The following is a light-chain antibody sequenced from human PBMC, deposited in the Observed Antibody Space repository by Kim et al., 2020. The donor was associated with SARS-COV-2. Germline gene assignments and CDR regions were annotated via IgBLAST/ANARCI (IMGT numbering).Light chain of an antibody. J-gene: IGLJ2*01. CDR1: SSNIGSKA. CDR3: AAWDDSLNGLA. V-gene: IGLV1-44*01. CDR2: SNN. Sequence: ELTQPPSASGTPGQRVTISCPGRSSNIGSKAVHWYQQLPGTAPKLLIYSNNQRPSGVPDRFSGSKSGTAASLAISGLQSEDEADYYCAAWDDSLNGLAFGGGTQLTVL.